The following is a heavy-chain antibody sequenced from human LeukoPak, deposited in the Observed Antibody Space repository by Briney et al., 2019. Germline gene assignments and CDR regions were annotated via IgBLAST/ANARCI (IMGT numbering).Heavy chain of an antibody. V-gene: IGHV4-34*01. CDR1: GVSFSDYY. Sequence: SETLSLTCAVYGVSFSDYYWNWIRQPPGKGLEWIGEIEHSGSTKYNPSLKSRVTISVDTSKNQFSLKVSSVTAADTAVYYCARGPEEQLFPYYYYYMDVWGKGTTVTVSS. CDR3: ARGPEEQLFPYYYYYMDV. J-gene: IGHJ6*03. CDR2: IEHSGST. D-gene: IGHD6-13*01.